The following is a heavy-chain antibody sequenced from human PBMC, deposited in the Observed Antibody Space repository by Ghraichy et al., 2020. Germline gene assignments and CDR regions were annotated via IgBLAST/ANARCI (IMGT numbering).Heavy chain of an antibody. CDR2: IYTSGST. CDR3: ARDRPVWFGELLGYFDY. J-gene: IGHJ4*02. V-gene: IGHV4-4*07. Sequence: SETLSLTCTVSGGSISSYYWSWIRQPAGKGLEWIGRIYTSGSTNYNPSLKSRVTMSVDTSKNQFSLKLSSVTAADTAVYYCARDRPVWFGELLGYFDYWGQGNLVTVSS. D-gene: IGHD3-10*01. CDR1: GGSISSYY.